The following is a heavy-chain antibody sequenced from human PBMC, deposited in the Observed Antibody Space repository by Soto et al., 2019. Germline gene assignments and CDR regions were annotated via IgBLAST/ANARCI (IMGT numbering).Heavy chain of an antibody. D-gene: IGHD3-22*01. J-gene: IGHJ3*02. CDR3: ARGGYXYDSSGYYLFAFDI. CDR1: GGSISSGDYY. CDR2: IYYSGST. Sequence: PSETLSLTCTVSGGSISSGDYYWSWIRQPPGKGLEWIGYIYYSGSTHYNPSLKSRVTTSVDTSKNQFSLKLSSVTAADTAVYYCARGGYXYDSSGYYLFAFDIWGQGTMVTVSS. V-gene: IGHV4-30-4*01.